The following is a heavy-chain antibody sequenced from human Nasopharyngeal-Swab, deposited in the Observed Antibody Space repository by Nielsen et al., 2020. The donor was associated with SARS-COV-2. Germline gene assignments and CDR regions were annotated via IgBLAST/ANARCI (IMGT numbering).Heavy chain of an antibody. J-gene: IGHJ4*02. V-gene: IGHV4-39*01. CDR1: GGSISSSSYY. CDR2: IYYSGST. CDR3: ARHYSQWLILGHLDY. Sequence: SETLSLTCTVSGGSISSSSYYWGWIRQPPGKGMEWIGTIYYSGSTYYNPSLKSRVTISVDTSKNQFSLKVSSVAAADTAVYYCARHYSQWLILGHLDYWGQGTLVTVSS. D-gene: IGHD6-19*01.